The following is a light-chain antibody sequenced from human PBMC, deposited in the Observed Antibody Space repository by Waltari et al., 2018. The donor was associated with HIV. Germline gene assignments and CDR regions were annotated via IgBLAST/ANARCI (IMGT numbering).Light chain of an antibody. CDR2: SND. CDR3: ATWDDSLNGQV. J-gene: IGLJ1*01. V-gene: IGLV1-44*01. Sequence: QSVLTQSPSASGTPGQRVTIYCFGTTSNIGSNTVNWYQQFPGTAPKPLIYSNDQRPSGVPDRFSGSKSDYSASLAISWLQSEDDGDYYCATWDDSLNGQVFGSGTKVTVL. CDR1: TSNIGSNT.